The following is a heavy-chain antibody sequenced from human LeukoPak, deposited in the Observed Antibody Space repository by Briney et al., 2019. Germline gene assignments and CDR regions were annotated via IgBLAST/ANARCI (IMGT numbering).Heavy chain of an antibody. CDR1: GFTFHDYA. J-gene: IGHJ4*02. V-gene: IGHV3-9*01. CDR3: AKDLRNWDY. D-gene: IGHD2/OR15-2a*01. Sequence: SLRLSCAASGFTFHDYAMHWVRQAPGTGLEWVSSISWNSNSIVYAGSVKGRFTISRDNAKNSLYLQMNSLRAEDTAVYYCAKDLRNWDYWGQGTLVTVSS. CDR2: ISWNSNSI.